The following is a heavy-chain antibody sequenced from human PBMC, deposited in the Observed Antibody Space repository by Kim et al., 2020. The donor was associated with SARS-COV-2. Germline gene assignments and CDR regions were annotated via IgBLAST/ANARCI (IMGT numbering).Heavy chain of an antibody. CDR1: GLTFSSYG. CDR2: ISVGGRTV. J-gene: IGHJ5*01. CDR3: AKDSGAGTRRHDS. Sequence: GGSLRLSCAASGLTFSSYGMSWVRQVPGKGLEWVSAISVGGRTVYYADSVRGRFTISRDNSENTLYLQMNNLRAEDTAVYHCAKDSGAGTRRHDSWGRGTLVTVSS. D-gene: IGHD6-19*01. V-gene: IGHV3-23*01.